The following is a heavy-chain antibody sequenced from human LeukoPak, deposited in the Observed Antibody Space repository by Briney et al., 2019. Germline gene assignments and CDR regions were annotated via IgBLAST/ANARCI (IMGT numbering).Heavy chain of an antibody. V-gene: IGHV7-4-1*02. CDR1: GYTFTSYA. CDR3: ARDRARYYDTLTGYPANLGY. Sequence: ASVKVSCKASGYTFTSYAMNWVRQAPGQGLEWMGWINTNTGNPTYAQGFTGRFVFSLDTSVSTAYLQISSLKAEDTAVYYCARDRARYYDTLTGYPANLGYWGQGTLVTVSS. D-gene: IGHD3-9*01. CDR2: INTNTGNP. J-gene: IGHJ4*02.